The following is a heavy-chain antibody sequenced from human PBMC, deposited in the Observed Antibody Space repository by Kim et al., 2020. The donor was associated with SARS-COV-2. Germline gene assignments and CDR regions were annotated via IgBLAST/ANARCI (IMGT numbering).Heavy chain of an antibody. J-gene: IGHJ4*02. CDR3: AREDYYDILTGNDY. V-gene: IGHV4-30-2*04. D-gene: IGHD3-9*01. Sequence: NPSLKSRVTISVDTSKNQFSLKLSSVTAADTAVYYCAREDYYDILTGNDYWGQGTLVTVSS.